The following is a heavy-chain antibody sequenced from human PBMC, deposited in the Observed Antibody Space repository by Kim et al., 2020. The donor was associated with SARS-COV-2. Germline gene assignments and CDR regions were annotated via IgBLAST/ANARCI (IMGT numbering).Heavy chain of an antibody. Sequence: YAQKFQGRVTMTRNTSISTAYMELSSLRSEDTAVYYCARGRLSSSSWYADWGQGTLVTVSS. D-gene: IGHD6-13*01. CDR3: ARGRLSSSSWYAD. J-gene: IGHJ4*02. V-gene: IGHV1-8*01.